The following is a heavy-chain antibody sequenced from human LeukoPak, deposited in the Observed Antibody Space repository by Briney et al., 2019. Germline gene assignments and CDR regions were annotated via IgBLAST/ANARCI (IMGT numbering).Heavy chain of an antibody. V-gene: IGHV1-69*13. J-gene: IGHJ4*02. Sequence: ASVKVSCKASGGTFSSYAISWVRQAPGQGLEWMGGIIPIFGTANYAQKFQGRVTITADESTSTAYMELSSLRSEDPAVYYCARRSTGIAAAGPTSFDYWGQGTLVTVSS. D-gene: IGHD6-13*01. CDR2: IIPIFGTA. CDR1: GGTFSSYA. CDR3: ARRSTGIAAAGPTSFDY.